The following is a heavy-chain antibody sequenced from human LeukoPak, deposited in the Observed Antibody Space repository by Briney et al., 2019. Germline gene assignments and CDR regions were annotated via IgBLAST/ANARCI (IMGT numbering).Heavy chain of an antibody. J-gene: IGHJ4*02. CDR2: ISGSGGST. Sequence: PGGSLRLSCAASGSTLSSYAMSWVRQAPGKGLEWVSDISGSGGSTKYADSVKGRFTISRDNSKKTLYLRMNSLRAEDTAVYYCARDRRMRVRGYGITGTTGLDNWGQGTLVTVSS. CDR1: GSTLSSYA. D-gene: IGHD1-7*01. V-gene: IGHV3-23*01. CDR3: ARDRRMRVRGYGITGTTGLDN.